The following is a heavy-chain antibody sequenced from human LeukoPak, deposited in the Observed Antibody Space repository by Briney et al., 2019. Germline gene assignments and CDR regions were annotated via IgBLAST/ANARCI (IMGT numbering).Heavy chain of an antibody. CDR1: GFIFSDYW. J-gene: IGHJ4*02. CDR3: ATRESSMARTF. D-gene: IGHD3-10*01. CDR2: INEVGTKE. V-gene: IGHV3-7*01. Sequence: GGSLRLSCAASGFIFSDYWMNWVRQVPGKGLEWVANINEVGTKEDYVDSVRGRFTISRDNTKNTLYLQMNSLRAEDTALYYCATRESSMARTFWGQGILVTVSS.